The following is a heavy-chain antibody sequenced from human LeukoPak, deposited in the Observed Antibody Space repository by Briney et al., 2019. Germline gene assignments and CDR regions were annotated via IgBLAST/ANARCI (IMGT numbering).Heavy chain of an antibody. D-gene: IGHD6-19*01. J-gene: IGHJ4*02. CDR3: ARGASGWSFDY. CDR2: INSDGRST. V-gene: IGHV3-74*01. CDR1: GFTFSGYW. Sequence: PGGSLRLSCEASGFTFSGYWMHWVRQAQGKGLVWVSHINSDGRSTSYADSVKGRFTISRDNAKDTLYLQMNNLRAEDTAVYYCARGASGWSFDYWGQGTLVTVSS.